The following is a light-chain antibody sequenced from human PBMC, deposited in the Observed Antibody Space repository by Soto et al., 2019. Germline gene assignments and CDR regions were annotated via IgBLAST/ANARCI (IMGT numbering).Light chain of an antibody. CDR3: QQYENYWT. J-gene: IGKJ1*01. CDR1: QTISSW. Sequence: DIKMTQSPSTLSGSVGDRVTITCRASQTISSWLAWYQHKPGKAPKLLIYDASNLDSGVPSRFSGSGSGTEFSLTISNLQPDDCATYYCQQYENYWTFGQGTKVDIK. V-gene: IGKV1-5*01. CDR2: DAS.